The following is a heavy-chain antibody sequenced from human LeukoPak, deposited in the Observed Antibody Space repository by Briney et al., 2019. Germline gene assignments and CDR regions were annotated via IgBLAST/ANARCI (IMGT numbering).Heavy chain of an antibody. V-gene: IGHV1-18*04. Sequence: ASVKVSCKGSGYNFDRYGVNWVRQAPGQGLEWMGWISAYNGNTNYAQKLQGRVTMTTDTSTSTAYMELRSLRSDDTAVYYCARDLGISDIVVVPAAIPLGYWGQGTLVTVSS. CDR3: ARDLGISDIVVVPAAIPLGY. J-gene: IGHJ4*02. CDR2: ISAYNGNT. D-gene: IGHD2-2*01. CDR1: GYNFDRYG.